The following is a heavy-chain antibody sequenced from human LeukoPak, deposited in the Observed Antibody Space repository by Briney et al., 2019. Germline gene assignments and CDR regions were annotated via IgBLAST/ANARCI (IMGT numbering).Heavy chain of an antibody. D-gene: IGHD2-2*01. J-gene: IGHJ4*02. CDR2: VSNSGAAT. CDR1: GFTFSLSA. V-gene: IGHV3-23*01. Sequence: GGSLRLSCAASGFTFSLSAMTWVRQPPGKGLEWVATVSNSGAATYYADSVKGRFSISRDNSKNTLSLQMNSLRAEDTAVYYCAKDTFYCSSANGYLDYWGQGTLVTVSS. CDR3: AKDTFYCSSANGYLDY.